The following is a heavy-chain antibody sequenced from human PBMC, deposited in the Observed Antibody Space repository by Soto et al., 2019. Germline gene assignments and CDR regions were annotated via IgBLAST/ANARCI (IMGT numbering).Heavy chain of an antibody. CDR2: INDNGGST. Sequence: GGSLRLSCAASGFSFSSYAINWVRQAPGKGLEWVSSINDNGGSTDYADSMKGRFTISRDNFKNTLYLQMGSLRVEDTAVYYCAKSIASRPWYFDYWGQGTVVTVSS. J-gene: IGHJ4*02. D-gene: IGHD6-6*01. CDR1: GFSFSSYA. CDR3: AKSIASRPWYFDY. V-gene: IGHV3-23*01.